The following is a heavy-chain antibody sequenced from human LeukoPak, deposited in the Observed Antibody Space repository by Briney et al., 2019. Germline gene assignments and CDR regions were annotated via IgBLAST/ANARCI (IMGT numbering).Heavy chain of an antibody. J-gene: IGHJ3*02. V-gene: IGHV4-59*01. CDR1: GGSISSYY. CDR2: IYYSGSA. CDR3: ARAIPRITGTPSAFDI. D-gene: IGHD1-20*01. Sequence: PSETLSLTCTVSGGSISSYYWSWIRQPPGKGLQWIGDIYYSGSANYNSSLKSRVTISVEASKNHLSLRLSSVTAADTAVYYCARAIPRITGTPSAFDIWGQGTMVTVSS.